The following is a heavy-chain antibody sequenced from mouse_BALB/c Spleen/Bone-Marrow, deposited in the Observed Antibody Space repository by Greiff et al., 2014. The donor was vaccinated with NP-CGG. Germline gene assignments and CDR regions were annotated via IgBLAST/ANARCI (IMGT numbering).Heavy chain of an antibody. V-gene: IGHV14-3*02. Sequence: EVQLQQSGAELVKPGASVKLSCTASGFNIKDTYMHWVKQRPEQGLEWIGRIDPASGNTKYDPKFQGKATITADTSSNTAYLQLSSLTSEDTAVYYCASYYGNYYAMDYWGQGTSVTVSS. CDR2: IDPASGNT. CDR1: GFNIKDTY. CDR3: ASYYGNYYAMDY. D-gene: IGHD2-1*01. J-gene: IGHJ4*01.